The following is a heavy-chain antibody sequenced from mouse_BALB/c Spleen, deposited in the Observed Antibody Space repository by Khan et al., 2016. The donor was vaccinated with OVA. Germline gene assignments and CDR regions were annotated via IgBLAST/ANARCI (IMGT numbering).Heavy chain of an antibody. D-gene: IGHD2-13*01. CDR1: GFSLTSYG. V-gene: IGHV2-2*02. CDR3: ARNGDYVHWYFDV. J-gene: IGHJ1*01. CDR2: LWRGGTT. Sequence: VQRQESGPGLVQPSQSLSITCTVSGFSLTSYGVHWVRQSPGKGLEWLGVLWRGGTTDYNAAFISRLSISKDNSKSQVCFKMNSLQANDTAIYYCARNGDYVHWYFDVWGAGTTGTVSS.